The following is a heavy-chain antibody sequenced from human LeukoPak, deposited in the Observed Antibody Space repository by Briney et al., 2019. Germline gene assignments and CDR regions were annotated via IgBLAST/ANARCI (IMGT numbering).Heavy chain of an antibody. J-gene: IGHJ4*02. CDR3: ASNGHYYDSSGLDY. D-gene: IGHD3-22*01. V-gene: IGHV4-39*07. CDR2: IYYSGST. CDR1: GGSISSVNYY. Sequence: SETLSLTCTVSGGSISSVNYYWGWIRQPPGKGLEWIGSIYYSGSTYHNPSLKSRVTISVATSKNQFSLKLNSVTAADTAVYYCASNGHYYDSSGLDYWGQGTLVTVSS.